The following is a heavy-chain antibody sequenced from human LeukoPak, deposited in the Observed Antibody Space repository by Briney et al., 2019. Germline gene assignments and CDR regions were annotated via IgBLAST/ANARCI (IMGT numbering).Heavy chain of an antibody. CDR1: GFTFSSYA. V-gene: IGHV3-23*01. CDR2: LSGSDRTT. D-gene: IGHD3-10*01. J-gene: IGHJ5*02. Sequence: GGSLRLSCATSGFTFSSYAMSWLRQGPGKGLEWVSSLSGSDRTTYYADSVKGRFTISRDNSKNTLYLQMNSLGAEDTAVYYCAKDPDVLLWFGELLSSFDPWGQGTLVTVSS. CDR3: AKDPDVLLWFGELLSSFDP.